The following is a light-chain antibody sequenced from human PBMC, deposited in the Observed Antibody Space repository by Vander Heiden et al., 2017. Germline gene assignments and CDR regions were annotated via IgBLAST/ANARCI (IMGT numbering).Light chain of an antibody. CDR1: SGRIASNH. J-gene: IGLJ2*01. CDR2: DNF. Sequence: MLTKRQSAAETQGKTVTISCTGSSGRIASNHVQWYQQRPGIAPTTVIYDNFQRPSGVPDRFSASIDSSSNSASLTISGLKTEDEAHYYSQSYDHINVVFGGGTKLTVL. CDR3: QSYDHINVV. V-gene: IGLV6-57*02.